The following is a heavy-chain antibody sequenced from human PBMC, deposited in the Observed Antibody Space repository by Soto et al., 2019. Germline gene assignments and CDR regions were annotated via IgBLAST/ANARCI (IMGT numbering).Heavy chain of an antibody. Sequence: ASVKVSCKASGYTFTSYAMHWVRQASGQRLEWMGWINAGNGNTKYSQKFQGRVTITRDTSASTAYMELSSLRSEDTAVYYCARVFKSRSGYSTLELDYWGQGTLVTVSS. D-gene: IGHD3-22*01. V-gene: IGHV1-3*01. CDR2: INAGNGNT. CDR1: GYTFTSYA. CDR3: ARVFKSRSGYSTLELDY. J-gene: IGHJ4*02.